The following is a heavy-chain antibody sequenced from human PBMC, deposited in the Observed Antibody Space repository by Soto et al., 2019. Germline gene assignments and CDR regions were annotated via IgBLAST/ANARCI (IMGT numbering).Heavy chain of an antibody. CDR2: ISYGGST. Sequence: QVQLQESGPGLVKPSQTLSLTCTVSGGSISSGGYYWSWIRQHPGKGLEWIGYISYGGSTYYNPSFRRRVTMSVDTSKSQFSLKLTSVTAADTAVYYCARDLGSEQWFFDSWGQGSLVTVSS. D-gene: IGHD3-22*01. CDR1: GGSISSGGYY. J-gene: IGHJ4*02. V-gene: IGHV4-31*03. CDR3: ARDLGSEQWFFDS.